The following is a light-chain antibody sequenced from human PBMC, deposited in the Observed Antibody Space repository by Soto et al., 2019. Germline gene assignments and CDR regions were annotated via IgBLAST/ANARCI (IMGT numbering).Light chain of an antibody. J-gene: IGLJ2*01. CDR2: DVT. Sequence: QSALTQPASVSGSPGQSITISCTGTSSDVGGYNYVSWYQQHPGKAPKLMIYDVTNRPSGVSDRFSGSKSGNTAFLTISGLQAEDEADYYCSSYTSSSTRGIFGGGTKLTV. V-gene: IGLV2-14*01. CDR1: SSDVGGYNY. CDR3: SSYTSSSTRGI.